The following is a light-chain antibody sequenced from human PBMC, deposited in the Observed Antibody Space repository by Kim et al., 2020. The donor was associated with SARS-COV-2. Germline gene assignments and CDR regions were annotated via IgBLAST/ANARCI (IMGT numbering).Light chain of an antibody. V-gene: IGKV3-20*01. CDR2: SAS. J-gene: IGKJ4*01. Sequence: SPRESDTPSCRASQTDDTKYLAWYQQKPGQAPRLLIYSASSRDNGIPDRFSGSGSGTDFTLTISRLEPEDFAVYYCQQSGGSVTFGGRTKVEIK. CDR1: QTDDTKY. CDR3: QQSGGSVT.